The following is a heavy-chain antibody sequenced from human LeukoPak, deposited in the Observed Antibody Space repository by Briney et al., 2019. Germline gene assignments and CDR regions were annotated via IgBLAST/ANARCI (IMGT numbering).Heavy chain of an antibody. J-gene: IGHJ3*02. CDR2: FDVEDGEI. Sequence: ASVKISCKVSGYTLTQLSVHWVRQAPGKGLEWMGGFDVEDGEIIYAQKFQGRVTMTEDTSTDTAYMELSSLRSEDTAVYYCATNRQVMILGVVIMPAFDIWGQGTMVTVSS. CDR3: ATNRQVMILGVVIMPAFDI. D-gene: IGHD3-3*01. CDR1: GYTLTQLS. V-gene: IGHV1-24*01.